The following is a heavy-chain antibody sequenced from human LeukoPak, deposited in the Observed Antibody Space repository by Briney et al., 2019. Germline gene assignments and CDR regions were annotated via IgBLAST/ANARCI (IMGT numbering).Heavy chain of an antibody. J-gene: IGHJ5*02. V-gene: IGHV4-39*01. Sequence: SETLSLTCTVSGGSISSSSYYWGWIRQPPGKGLEWIGTIYYSGSTYYNPSLKSRVTISVDTSKSQFSLKLSSVTAADTAVYYCARADSSGYYSTYNWFDPWGQGILVTVSS. CDR2: IYYSGST. CDR3: ARADSSGYYSTYNWFDP. D-gene: IGHD3-22*01. CDR1: GGSISSSSYY.